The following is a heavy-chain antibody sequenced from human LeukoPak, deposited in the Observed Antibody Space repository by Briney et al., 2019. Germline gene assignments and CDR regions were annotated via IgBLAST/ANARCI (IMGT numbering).Heavy chain of an antibody. CDR3: ASSGSDCTNGVCYYYFDY. CDR1: GFTFSSYG. D-gene: IGHD2-8*01. CDR2: IWYDGSNK. J-gene: IGHJ4*02. V-gene: IGHV3-33*01. Sequence: GRSLRLSCAASGFTFSSYGMHWVRQAPGKGLEWVAVIWYDGSNKYYADSVKGRFTTSRDNSKNTLYLQMNSLRAEDTAVYYCASSGSDCTNGVCYYYFDYWGQGTLVTVSS.